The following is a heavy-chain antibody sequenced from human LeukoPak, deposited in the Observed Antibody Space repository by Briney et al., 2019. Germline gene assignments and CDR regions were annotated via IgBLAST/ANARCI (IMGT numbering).Heavy chain of an antibody. Sequence: ASVKVSCKASGYTFTGYYMHWVRQAPGQGLEWMGWINPNSGGTNYAQKFQGRVTMTRDTSISTAYMELSRLRSDDTAVYYCARARHEAAAELEDYYYYYMDVWGKGTTVTISS. CDR3: ARARHEAAAELEDYYYYYMDV. CDR1: GYTFTGYY. CDR2: INPNSGGT. D-gene: IGHD6-13*01. V-gene: IGHV1-2*02. J-gene: IGHJ6*03.